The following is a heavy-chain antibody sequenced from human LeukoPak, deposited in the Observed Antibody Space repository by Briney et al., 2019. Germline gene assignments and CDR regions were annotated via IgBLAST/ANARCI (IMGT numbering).Heavy chain of an antibody. CDR1: GDSISSSSYY. CDR2: IYYSGST. CDR3: ATATSGWYPRFDY. Sequence: SETLSLTCTVSGDSISSSSYYWGWIRQPPGKGLEWIGSIYYSGSTYYNPSLKGRVTISVDTSKNQFSLNLNSMTAADTAVYYCATATSGWYPRFDYWGQGTLVTFSS. J-gene: IGHJ4*02. D-gene: IGHD6-19*01. V-gene: IGHV4-39*01.